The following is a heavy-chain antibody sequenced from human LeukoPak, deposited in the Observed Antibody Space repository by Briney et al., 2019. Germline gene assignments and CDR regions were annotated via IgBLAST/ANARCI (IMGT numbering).Heavy chain of an antibody. CDR1: GGSISSYY. Sequence: SETLSLTCTVSGGSISSYYWSWIRQPPGKGLEWIGYIYSSGSTNCNPSLKSRATLSVDTSKNQFSLRLTSITPADTAVYYCARYYCPRGSCYHFDYWGQGTLVTVSP. V-gene: IGHV4-59*01. CDR3: ARYYCPRGSCYHFDY. D-gene: IGHD2-8*01. J-gene: IGHJ4*02. CDR2: IYSSGST.